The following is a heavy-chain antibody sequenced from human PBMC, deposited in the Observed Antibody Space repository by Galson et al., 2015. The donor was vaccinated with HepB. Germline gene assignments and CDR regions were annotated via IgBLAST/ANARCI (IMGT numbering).Heavy chain of an antibody. V-gene: IGHV6-1*01. CDR3: AREWFGEFSWLGS. CDR2: TYYRSKWYN. J-gene: IGHJ4*02. Sequence: CAISGDSVSSNSAAWNWIRQSPSRGLEWLGRTYYRSKWYNDYAVSVRSRITINPDTSKNQFSLQLNSVTPDDTAAYYCAREWFGEFSWLGSWGQGTLVTVSS. D-gene: IGHD3-10*01. CDR1: GDSVSSNSAA.